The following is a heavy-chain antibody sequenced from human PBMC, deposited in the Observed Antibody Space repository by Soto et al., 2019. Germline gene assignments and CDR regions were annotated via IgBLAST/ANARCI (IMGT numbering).Heavy chain of an antibody. CDR1: GGSISSYY. CDR3: ARYDYDNNIYSIDY. J-gene: IGHJ4*02. D-gene: IGHD3-22*01. CDR2: VNDNWGA. Sequence: SETLSLTCTVSGGSISSYYWSWIRQTPEKGLEWIGYVNDNWGANYNPSLKSRVTISVHTSNSQFSLELSSVTAADTAVYYCARYDYDNNIYSIDYWGQGALVTVSP. V-gene: IGHV4-59*12.